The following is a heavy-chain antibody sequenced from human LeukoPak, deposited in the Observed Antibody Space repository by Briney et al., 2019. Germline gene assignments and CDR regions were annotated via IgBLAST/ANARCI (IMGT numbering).Heavy chain of an antibody. Sequence: GASVNVSCKASRYAFTNYGISWVRQAPGQGLEWMGWISAYNGNTNYAQKLQGRVTMTTDTSTSTAYMELRSLRSDDTAVYYCARDSLRRDYWGQGTLVTVSS. J-gene: IGHJ4*02. CDR1: RYAFTNYG. CDR3: ARDSLRRDY. D-gene: IGHD5-12*01. V-gene: IGHV1-18*01. CDR2: ISAYNGNT.